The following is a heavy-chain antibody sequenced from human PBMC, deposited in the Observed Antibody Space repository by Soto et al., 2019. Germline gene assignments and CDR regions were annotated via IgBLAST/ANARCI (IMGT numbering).Heavy chain of an antibody. CDR2: ISSSGSTI. J-gene: IGHJ5*02. CDR1: GFTFSDYY. V-gene: IGHV3-11*01. CDR3: ARGLYSSSWYWFDP. D-gene: IGHD6-13*01. Sequence: GGSLRLSCAASGFTFSDYYMSWIRQAPGKGLEWVSYISSSGSTIYYADSVKGRFTISRDNAKNSLYLQMNSLRAEDTAVYYCARGLYSSSWYWFDPWGQGTLVTVSS.